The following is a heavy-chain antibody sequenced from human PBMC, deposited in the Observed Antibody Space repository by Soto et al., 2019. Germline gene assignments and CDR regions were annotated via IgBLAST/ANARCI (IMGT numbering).Heavy chain of an antibody. CDR2: ISGSGGST. V-gene: IGHV3-23*01. Sequence: GGSLRLSCAASGFTFSSYAMSWVRQAPGKGLEWVSAISGSGGSTYYADSVKGRFTISRDNSKNTLYLQMNSLRAEDTAVYYCAKEKEVDYDFWSGYYTAGGYYYYGMDVWGQGTTVTVSS. CDR1: GFTFSSYA. D-gene: IGHD3-3*01. CDR3: AKEKEVDYDFWSGYYTAGGYYYYGMDV. J-gene: IGHJ6*02.